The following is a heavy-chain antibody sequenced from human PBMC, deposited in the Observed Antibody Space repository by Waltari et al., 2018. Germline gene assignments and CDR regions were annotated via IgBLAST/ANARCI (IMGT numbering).Heavy chain of an antibody. CDR3: AKGGYCSSTSCYYYDAFDI. CDR2: NSGSGGST. D-gene: IGHD2-2*01. V-gene: IGHV3-23*01. Sequence: EWVSANSGSGGSTYYADSVKGRFTISRDNSKNTLYLQMNSLRAEDTAVYYCAKGGYCSSTSCYYYDAFDIWGQGTMVTVSS. J-gene: IGHJ3*02.